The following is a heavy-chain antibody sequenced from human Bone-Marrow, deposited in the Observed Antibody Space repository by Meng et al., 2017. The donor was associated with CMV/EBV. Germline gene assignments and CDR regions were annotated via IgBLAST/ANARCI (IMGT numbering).Heavy chain of an antibody. CDR3: ARDRPHYYDDNVRGFDI. CDR1: GYTLTDYY. J-gene: IGHJ3*02. D-gene: IGHD3-22*01. V-gene: IGHV1-2*02. CDR2: LNPNTGGT. Sequence: ASVKVSCKASGYTLTDYYIHWARQAPGQGLEWMGWLNPNTGGTIYAQKFQGRVTMTRDTSINTAYIDLSGLRSDDTAVYYCARDRPHYYDDNVRGFDIWGRGTMVTVSS.